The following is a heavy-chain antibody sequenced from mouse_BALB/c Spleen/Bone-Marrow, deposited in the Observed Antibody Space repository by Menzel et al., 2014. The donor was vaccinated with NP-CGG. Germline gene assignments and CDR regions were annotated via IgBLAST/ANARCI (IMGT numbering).Heavy chain of an antibody. CDR3: ARRDFRSWFAY. D-gene: IGHD2-14*01. J-gene: IGHJ3*01. CDR2: INPSNGRT. CDR1: GYTSTSYW. Sequence: QVHVKQSGAELVKPGASVQLSCKASGYTSTSYWMQWVRQRPGQGLEWIGEINPSNGRTNYNEKFKSKATLTVDKSSSTANMHLSSLTSEDSAVFYCARRDFRSWFAYWGQGTLVTVSA. V-gene: IGHV1S81*02.